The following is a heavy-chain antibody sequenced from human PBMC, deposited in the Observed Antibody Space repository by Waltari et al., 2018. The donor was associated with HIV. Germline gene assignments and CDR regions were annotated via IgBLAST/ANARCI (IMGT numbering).Heavy chain of an antibody. V-gene: IGHV4-39*01. CDR2: MSYSGST. Sequence: QLQLQGSGPGLVKSSETLSLTCTVSGGSMTSSSYYWGWIRQPPGKGLEWIGSMSYSGSTYHNPSLRSRLTISVDTSKNQFSLKLTSVTAADTAVYYCARSFSGYSNYFDPWGQGTLVTV. D-gene: IGHD4-4*01. CDR1: GGSMTSSSYY. J-gene: IGHJ5*02. CDR3: ARSFSGYSNYFDP.